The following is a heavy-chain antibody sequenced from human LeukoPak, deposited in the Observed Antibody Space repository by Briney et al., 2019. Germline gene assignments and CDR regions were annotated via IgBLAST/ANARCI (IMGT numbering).Heavy chain of an antibody. Sequence: SETLSLTCTVSGGSISSSSYYWGWIRQPPGKGLEWIGSIYYSGSTYYNPSLKSRVTISVDTSKNQFSLKLSSVTAADTAVYYCARRGDYYDSSGEIDYWGQGTLVTVSS. V-gene: IGHV4-39*07. D-gene: IGHD3-22*01. CDR1: GGSISSSSYY. CDR2: IYYSGST. J-gene: IGHJ4*02. CDR3: ARRGDYYDSSGEIDY.